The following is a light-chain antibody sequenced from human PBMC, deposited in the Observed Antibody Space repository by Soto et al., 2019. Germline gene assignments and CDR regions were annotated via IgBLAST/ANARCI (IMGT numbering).Light chain of an antibody. CDR1: QSVSSN. V-gene: IGKV3-15*01. Sequence: EIVMTQSPATLSGSPGDSATLSCTASQSVSSNLDWHQQKPGQAPRILMYDASTRDTGISARFSGSGSGTEFTLTISSLQSEDFAVYYCQQYHNWPITFGQGTLLEI. CDR2: DAS. J-gene: IGKJ5*01. CDR3: QQYHNWPIT.